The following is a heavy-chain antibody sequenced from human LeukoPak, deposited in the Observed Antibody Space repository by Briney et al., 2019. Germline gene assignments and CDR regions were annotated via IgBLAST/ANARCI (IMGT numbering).Heavy chain of an antibody. CDR3: VADYYGSGSSGGY. V-gene: IGHV1-69*13. J-gene: IGHJ4*02. Sequence: ASVKVSCKASGGTFSSYAISWMRQAPGQGLEWMGGIIPIFGTANYAQKFQGRVTITADESTSTAYMELSSLRSEDTAVYYCVADYYGSGSSGGYWGQGTLVTVSS. CDR1: GGTFSSYA. CDR2: IIPIFGTA. D-gene: IGHD3-10*01.